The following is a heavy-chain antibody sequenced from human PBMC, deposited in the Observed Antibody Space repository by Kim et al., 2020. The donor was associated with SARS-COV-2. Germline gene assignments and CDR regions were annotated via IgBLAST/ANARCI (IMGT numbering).Heavy chain of an antibody. J-gene: IGHJ6*01. Sequence: GGSLRLSCAASGFTFVAYAFPWSRQAPGKGPEWVSVFSYDGAIKYYADSVKGRFTISRDNSKNTLYFQMNSLRLDDTALYYCGTVLAHGLGYLHLFGM. CDR3: GTVLAHGLGYLHLFGM. V-gene: IGHV3-30-3*01. D-gene: IGHD1-1*01. CDR1: GFTFVAYA. CDR2: FSYDGAIK.